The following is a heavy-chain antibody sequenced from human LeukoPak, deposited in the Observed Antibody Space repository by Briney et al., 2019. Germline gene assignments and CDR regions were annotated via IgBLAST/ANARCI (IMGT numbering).Heavy chain of an antibody. Sequence: TGGSLRLACAASVFTFSNYGMKWVRQAPGKGLEWVSVIYRDDTTYYADSVKGRFTIFRDNSKNTLYLQMNSLRDDDTAVYYCATAPYGVGYTVERDYWGQGTLVTVSS. CDR3: ATAPYGVGYTVERDY. CDR1: VFTFSNYG. D-gene: IGHD1-1*01. J-gene: IGHJ4*02. V-gene: IGHV3-53*01. CDR2: IYRDDTT.